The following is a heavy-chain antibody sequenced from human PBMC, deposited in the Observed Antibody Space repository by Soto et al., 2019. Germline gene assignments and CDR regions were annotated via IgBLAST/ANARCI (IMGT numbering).Heavy chain of an antibody. V-gene: IGHV4-39*01. CDR2: IYYSGST. CDR1: GGSISSSSYY. Sequence: QLQLQESGPGLVKPSETLSLTCTVSGGSISSSSYYWGWIRQPPGKGLEWIGSIYYSGSTYYNPSLKSRVTISVDTSKNQFSLKLSSVTAADTAVYYCAGSRDYGDYEDDYWGQGTLVTVSS. D-gene: IGHD4-17*01. J-gene: IGHJ4*02. CDR3: AGSRDYGDYEDDY.